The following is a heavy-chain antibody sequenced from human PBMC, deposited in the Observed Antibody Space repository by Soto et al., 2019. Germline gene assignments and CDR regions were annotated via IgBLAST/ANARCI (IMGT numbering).Heavy chain of an antibody. D-gene: IGHD2-2*01. CDR2: IRSKANSYAT. CDR3: TRGYCSSTSCYFIRADAFDI. Sequence: GGSLRLSCAASGFTFSGSAMHWVRQASGKGLEWVGRIRSKANSYATAYAASVKGRFTISRDDSKNTAYLQMNSLKTEDTAVYYCTRGYCSSTSCYFIRADAFDIWGQGTMVTVSS. J-gene: IGHJ3*02. CDR1: GFTFSGSA. V-gene: IGHV3-73*01.